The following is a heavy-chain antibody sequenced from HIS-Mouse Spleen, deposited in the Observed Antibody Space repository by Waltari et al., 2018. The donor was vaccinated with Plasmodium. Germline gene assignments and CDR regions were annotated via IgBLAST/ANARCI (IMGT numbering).Heavy chain of an antibody. V-gene: IGHV4-34*01. CDR2: INHSGST. J-gene: IGHJ2*01. CDR3: ARVTSSGVYWYFDL. D-gene: IGHD3-3*01. CDR1: GGSFSGYY. Sequence: QVQLQQWGAGLLKPSETLSLTCAVYGGSFSGYYWSWIRQPPGKGLGWIGEINHSGSTKYNPSLKSRVTISVDTSKNQFSLKLSSVTAADTAVYYCARVTSSGVYWYFDLWGRGTLVTVSS.